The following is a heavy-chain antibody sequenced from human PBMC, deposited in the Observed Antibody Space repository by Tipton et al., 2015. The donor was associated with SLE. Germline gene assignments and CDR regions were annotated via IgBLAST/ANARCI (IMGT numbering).Heavy chain of an antibody. CDR3: ARLGVEWLLYGWLDP. V-gene: IGHV3-23*01. Sequence: GSLRLSCAASGFTFNSHAMTWVRQAPGKGLQWVSLICGSGRSTYYTDSVRGRFTISRDNSKNTLYLQMNSLSSDDTAVYYCARLGVEWLLYGWLDPWGQGTLVTVSS. CDR2: ICGSGRST. J-gene: IGHJ5*02. D-gene: IGHD3-3*01. CDR1: GFTFNSHA.